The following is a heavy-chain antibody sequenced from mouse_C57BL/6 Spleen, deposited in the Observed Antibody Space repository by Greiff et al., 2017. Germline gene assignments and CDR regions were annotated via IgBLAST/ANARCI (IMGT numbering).Heavy chain of an antibody. J-gene: IGHJ2*01. D-gene: IGHD4-1*01. CDR1: GYTFTSYW. V-gene: IGHV1-7*01. Sequence: VQLQQSGAELAKPGASVKLSCKASGYTFTSYWMHWVKQRPGQGLEWIGYINPSSGYTKYNQKFKDKATLTADKSSNTAYMQLSSLTYEDSAVYYCARRNWAETYLDYWGQGTTLTVSS. CDR3: ARRNWAETYLDY. CDR2: INPSSGYT.